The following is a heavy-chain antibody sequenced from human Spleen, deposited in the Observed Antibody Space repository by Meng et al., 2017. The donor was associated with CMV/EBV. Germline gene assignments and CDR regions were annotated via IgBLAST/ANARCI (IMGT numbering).Heavy chain of an antibody. D-gene: IGHD3-16*01. CDR3: ARGNGFRYYVFFDY. CDR1: GFTFSDHY. J-gene: IGHJ4*02. Sequence: GESLKISCVVPGFTFSDHYMSWIRLAPGKGLEWLSYISGGGSIIYYADSVKGRFTISRDNAKNSLYLQMNSLRAEDTAVYYCARGNGFRYYVFFDYWGQGTPVTVSS. V-gene: IGHV3-11*04. CDR2: ISGGGSII.